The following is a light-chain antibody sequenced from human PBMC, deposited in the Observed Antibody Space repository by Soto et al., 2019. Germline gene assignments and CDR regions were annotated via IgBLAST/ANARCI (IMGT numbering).Light chain of an antibody. V-gene: IGKV1-27*01. CDR3: QKYSSVLV. CDR2: AAS. J-gene: IGKJ3*01. Sequence: DIQLTQSPTSLSASVGDRVTITCRASQDIRNFLAWYQQKPGKAPKLLIYAASTLPSGVPSRFSGSGFGTDFTLTINSLQPEDVAVYYCQKYSSVLVFGPGTKVEIK. CDR1: QDIRNF.